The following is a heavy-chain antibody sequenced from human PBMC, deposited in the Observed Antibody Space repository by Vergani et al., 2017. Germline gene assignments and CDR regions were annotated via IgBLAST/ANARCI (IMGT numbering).Heavy chain of an antibody. CDR1: GFSLSTSGVG. Sequence: QITLKESGPTLVKPTQTLTLTCTFSGFSLSTSGVGVGWIRQPPGKALEWLALIYWNDDKRYSPSLKSRLTITKDTSKNQVVLTMTNMDPVDTATYYCAHTPFALRGRAFDIWGQGTMVTVSS. J-gene: IGHJ3*02. CDR3: AHTPFALRGRAFDI. D-gene: IGHD2/OR15-2a*01. V-gene: IGHV2-5*01. CDR2: IYWNDDK.